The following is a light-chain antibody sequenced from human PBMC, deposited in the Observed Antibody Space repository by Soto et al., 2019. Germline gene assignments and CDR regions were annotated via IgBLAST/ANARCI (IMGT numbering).Light chain of an antibody. CDR2: GAS. CDR1: QSVISRY. CDR3: QQYGSSPLT. V-gene: IGKV3-20*01. J-gene: IGKJ4*01. Sequence: EIVLTQSPGTLSLSPGERATPSCRASQSVISRYLAWYQQKPGQAPRLLIYGASSRASGIPDRFSGSGSGTDFTLTINRLEPEDFAVYYCQQYGSSPLTFGGGTKVDIK.